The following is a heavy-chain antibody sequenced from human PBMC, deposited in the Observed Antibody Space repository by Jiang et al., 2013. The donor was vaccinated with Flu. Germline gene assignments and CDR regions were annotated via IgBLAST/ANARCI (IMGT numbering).Heavy chain of an antibody. D-gene: IGHD3-22*01. Sequence: KPTQTLTLTCTFSGFSLSTSGLRVSWIRQPPGKALEWLARIDWDDDKRYSPSLKSRLTIIKDTSKNQVVLTMTNMDPVDTATYYCAHWAHDSGLDYWGQGTLVTVSS. CDR3: AHWAHDSGLDY. CDR1: GFSLSTSGLR. CDR2: IDWDDDK. J-gene: IGHJ4*02. V-gene: IGHV2-5*08.